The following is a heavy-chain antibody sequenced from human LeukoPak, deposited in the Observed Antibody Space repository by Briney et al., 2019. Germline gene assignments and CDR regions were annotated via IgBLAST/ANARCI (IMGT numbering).Heavy chain of an antibody. D-gene: IGHD3-10*02. J-gene: IGHJ3*02. CDR3: ARDLGSGSYGAFDI. CDR2: IYYSGST. Sequence: SETLSLTCTVSGGSISSSSYYWGWIRQPPGKGLEWIGSIYYSGSTYYNPSLKSRVTISVDTSKNQFSLKLSSVTAADTAVYYCARDLGSGSYGAFDIWGQGTMVTVSS. CDR1: GGSISSSSYY. V-gene: IGHV4-39*07.